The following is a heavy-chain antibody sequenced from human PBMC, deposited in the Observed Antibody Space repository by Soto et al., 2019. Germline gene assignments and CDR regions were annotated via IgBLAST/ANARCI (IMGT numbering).Heavy chain of an antibody. CDR3: AIYHLELFRFDY. V-gene: IGHV1-18*04. D-gene: IGHD2-2*01. Sequence: QIQLVQSGPEVKKPGASMKVSCKAYDFSFTSHGISWVRQAPGQGLEWMGWISLYNGNTNYAQQFQGRVTMTTDTATSTAYMELRSLRSDDTAMYFCAIYHLELFRFDYWGQGTLVTVSS. J-gene: IGHJ4*02. CDR1: DFSFTSHG. CDR2: ISLYNGNT.